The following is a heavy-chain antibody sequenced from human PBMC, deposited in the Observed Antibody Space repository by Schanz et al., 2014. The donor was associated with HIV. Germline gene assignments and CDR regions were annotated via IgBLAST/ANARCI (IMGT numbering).Heavy chain of an antibody. Sequence: QLQLQESGPGLVKPSETLSLTCSVSGDSISNTTHYWGWIRQPPGKGLEWIRSAHHSGSTYYTPSPKCRATFAVDPSKNRFSLNLTSVTAADTAVYFCGRGTRYERDYVGPRSDGMDVWGQGTTVIVSS. CDR2: AHHSGST. V-gene: IGHV4-39*07. CDR1: GDSISNTTHY. CDR3: GRGTRYERDYVGPRSDGMDV. D-gene: IGHD4-17*01. J-gene: IGHJ6*02.